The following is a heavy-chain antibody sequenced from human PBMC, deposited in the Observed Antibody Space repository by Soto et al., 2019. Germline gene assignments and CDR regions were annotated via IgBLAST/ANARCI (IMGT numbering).Heavy chain of an antibody. CDR2: IRSKAYGGTT. V-gene: IGHV3-49*03. CDR3: STNYYDSSGYDNWFDP. CDR1: GFTFGDYA. D-gene: IGHD3-22*01. J-gene: IGHJ5*02. Sequence: PGGALRLSCTAAGFTFGDYAMSWFRQAPGKGLEWVGFIRSKAYGGTTHYAASVKGRFTISRDDSKSIAYLQMNSLKTEDTAVYYCSTNYYDSSGYDNWFDPWGQGTLVTVPQ.